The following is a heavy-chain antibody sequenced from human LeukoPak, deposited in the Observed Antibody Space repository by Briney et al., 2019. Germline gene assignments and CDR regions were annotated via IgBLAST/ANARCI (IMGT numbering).Heavy chain of an antibody. J-gene: IGHJ3*02. Sequence: GGSLRLSCAASGFTVSSNYMSWVRQAPGKGLEWVSVIYSGGSTYYADSVKGRFTISRDNSKNTLYPQMNSLRAEDTAVYYCARYSSSWSDAFDIWGQGTMVTVSS. D-gene: IGHD6-13*01. CDR3: ARYSSSWSDAFDI. CDR2: IYSGGST. CDR1: GFTVSSNY. V-gene: IGHV3-53*01.